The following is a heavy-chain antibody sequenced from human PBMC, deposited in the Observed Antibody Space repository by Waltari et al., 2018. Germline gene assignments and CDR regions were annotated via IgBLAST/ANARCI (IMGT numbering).Heavy chain of an antibody. D-gene: IGHD1-1*01. CDR2: IIPNFGTA. CDR3: ARKVDWNDLDY. CDR1: GGTFSSYA. Sequence: QVQLVQSGAEVKKPGSSVKVSCKASGGTFSSYAISWVRQAPGQGLEWMGGIIPNFGTANYEQKFQGRATITADDSTSTANKELSSRSSEDTAVYYCARKVDWNDLDYWGQGTLVTVSS. V-gene: IGHV1-69*12. J-gene: IGHJ4*02.